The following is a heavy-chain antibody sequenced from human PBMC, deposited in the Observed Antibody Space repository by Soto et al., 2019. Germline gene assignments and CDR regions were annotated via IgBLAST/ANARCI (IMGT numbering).Heavy chain of an antibody. Sequence: ASVKVSCKASGYTFTSYAMHWVRQAPGQRLEWMGWINAGNGNTNYAQKFRERVTITRDMSTSTAYMELSSLRSEDTAVYYCAAGPYYDILTGYYPVLYFDIWGQGTMVTVSS. J-gene: IGHJ3*02. CDR3: AAGPYYDILTGYYPVLYFDI. CDR2: INAGNGNT. CDR1: GYTFTSYA. V-gene: IGHV1-3*01. D-gene: IGHD3-9*01.